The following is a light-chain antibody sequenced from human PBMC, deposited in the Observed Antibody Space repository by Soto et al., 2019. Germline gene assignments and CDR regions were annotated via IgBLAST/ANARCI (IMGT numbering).Light chain of an antibody. Sequence: QSALPQPPSASGSPGQSVTISCTGTSSDVGGYNYVSWYQQHPGKAPKLMIYEVSKRPSGVPDRFSGSKSGNTAPLTVSGLQAEDEADYDSSSSGGSNNVFGAETKLTVL. CDR2: EVS. J-gene: IGLJ1*01. CDR3: SSSGGSNNV. CDR1: SSDVGGYNY. V-gene: IGLV2-8*01.